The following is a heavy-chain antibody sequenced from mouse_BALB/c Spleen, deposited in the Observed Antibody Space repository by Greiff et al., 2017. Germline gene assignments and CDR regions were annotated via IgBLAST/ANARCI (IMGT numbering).Heavy chain of an antibody. J-gene: IGHJ3*01. CDR1: GYSITSDYA. V-gene: IGHV3-2*02. D-gene: IGHD1-1*01. CDR2: ISYSGST. Sequence: EVQLVESGPGLVKPSQSLSLTCTVTGYSITSDYAWNWIRQFPGNKLEWMGYISYSGSTSYNPSLKSRISITRDTSKNQFFLQLNSVTTEDTATYYCARDYYGSSWFAYWGQGTLVTVSA. CDR3: ARDYYGSSWFAY.